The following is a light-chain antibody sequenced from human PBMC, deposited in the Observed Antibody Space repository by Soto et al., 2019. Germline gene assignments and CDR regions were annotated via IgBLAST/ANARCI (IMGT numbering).Light chain of an antibody. CDR1: QSISSW. CDR3: QQSYSTPLIT. Sequence: DIQMTQSPSTLSASVGDRVTIICRASQSISSWLAWYQQKGGKAPKLLIYAASSLQSGVPSRFSGSGSGTDFTLTISSLQPEDFATYYCQQSYSTPLITFGQGTRLEIK. J-gene: IGKJ5*01. CDR2: AAS. V-gene: IGKV1-39*01.